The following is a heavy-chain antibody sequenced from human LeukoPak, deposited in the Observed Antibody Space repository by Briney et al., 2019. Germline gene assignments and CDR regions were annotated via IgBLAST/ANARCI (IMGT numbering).Heavy chain of an antibody. V-gene: IGHV3-7*01. D-gene: IGHD4-17*01. CDR2: IKGGGSNT. J-gene: IGHJ4*02. Sequence: PGGSLTLSCAPSGFAFSSYYMAWVRQSPGQGLEWLANIKGGGSNTFYVDAVQGRFAVSRDNDKKPPSLQMNSLRVEDTAVHYCARDKGWPTVLPIHYWGQGTLVSVSS. CDR3: ARDKGWPTVLPIHY. CDR1: GFAFSSYY.